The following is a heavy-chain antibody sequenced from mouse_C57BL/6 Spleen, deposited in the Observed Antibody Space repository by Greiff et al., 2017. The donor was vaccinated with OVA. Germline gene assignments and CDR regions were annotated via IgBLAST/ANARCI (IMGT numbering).Heavy chain of an antibody. V-gene: IGHV14-1*01. CDR2: IDPEDGDT. Sequence: VQLQQSGAELVRPGASVKLSCTASGFNIKDYYMHWVKQRPEQGLEWIGRIDPEDGDTEYAPKFQGKATMTADTSSNTAYLQLSSLTSEDTAVYYCTRYYYGSSYDYYAMDYWGQGTSVTVSS. D-gene: IGHD1-1*01. CDR1: GFNIKDYY. CDR3: TRYYYGSSYDYYAMDY. J-gene: IGHJ4*01.